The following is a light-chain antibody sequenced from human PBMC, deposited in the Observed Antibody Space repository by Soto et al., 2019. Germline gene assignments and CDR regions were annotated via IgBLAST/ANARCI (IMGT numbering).Light chain of an antibody. CDR2: EVS. V-gene: IGLV2-8*01. CDR1: SSDVGAYNY. Sequence: QSALTQPPSASGSPGQSVTISCTGTSSDVGAYNYVSWYQQHPGKAPKLMIYEVSKRPSGVPDRFSGSKSGNTASLTVSGLQAEDEADYYCWSYAGNTIFVFGGGTKLTVL. J-gene: IGLJ2*01. CDR3: WSYAGNTIFV.